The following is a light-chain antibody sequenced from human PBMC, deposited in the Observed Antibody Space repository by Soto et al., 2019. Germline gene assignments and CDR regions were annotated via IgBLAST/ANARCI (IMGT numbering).Light chain of an antibody. CDR2: DAS. V-gene: IGKV1-33*01. CDR3: QHYDNIPYT. J-gene: IGKJ2*01. CDR1: QDISNF. Sequence: DIQMTQSPSSLSASVGDRVTITCQASQDISNFLNWYQQKPGKAPTLLIYDASSLEAGVPSRFSGSGSGTDFSFTISSLQPDDVATYFCQHYDNIPYTFGQGTKLEIK.